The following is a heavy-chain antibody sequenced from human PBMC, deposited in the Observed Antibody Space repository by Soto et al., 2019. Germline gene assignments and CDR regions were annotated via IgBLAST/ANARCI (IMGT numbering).Heavy chain of an antibody. CDR1: GYTFSNYG. CDR3: ARDMGLNYNGDYLHF. Sequence: QVQLVQSGAEVKKPGASVKVSCKASGYTFSNYGISWVRQAPGQGLEWMGWISGYNGNTKTAQNFQGRVTMTTDTFTNTAYMELSSLTSAHTAVYYCARDMGLNYNGDYLHFWGHATVVTLSS. J-gene: IGHJ4*01. CDR2: ISGYNGNT. V-gene: IGHV1-18*01. D-gene: IGHD4-17*01.